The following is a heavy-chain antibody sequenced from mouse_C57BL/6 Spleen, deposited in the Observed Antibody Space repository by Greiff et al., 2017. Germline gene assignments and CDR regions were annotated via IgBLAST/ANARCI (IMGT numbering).Heavy chain of an antibody. J-gene: IGHJ2*01. D-gene: IGHD3-3*01. CDR2: ILPGSGST. CDR3: ARGTYCY. V-gene: IGHV1-9*01. Sequence: QVQLQQSGAELMKPGASVKLSCKATGYTFTGYWIEWVKQRPGHGLEWIGEILPGSGSTNYNEKFKGKATLTADTSSNTAYMQLSSLTTADSAIYYCARGTYCYWGHGTTLTVSS. CDR1: GYTFTGYW.